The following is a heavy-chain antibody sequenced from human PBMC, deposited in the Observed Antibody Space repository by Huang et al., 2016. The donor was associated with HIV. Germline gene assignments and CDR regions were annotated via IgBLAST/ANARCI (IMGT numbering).Heavy chain of an antibody. D-gene: IGHD3-3*01. V-gene: IGHV3-23*01. J-gene: IGHJ5*02. Sequence: EVQLLESGGGLVQPGGSLRLSCAGSGFSFVSYAMSWVRQPRGKGREGVAATSNSGSETYYAESVKGRFTISRDNSKNTLYRQMNSLRAEDTAVYYCAKEASYMFWNGYPLASWGQGTLVTVSP. CDR3: AKEASYMFWNGYPLAS. CDR2: TSNSGSET. CDR1: GFSFVSYA.